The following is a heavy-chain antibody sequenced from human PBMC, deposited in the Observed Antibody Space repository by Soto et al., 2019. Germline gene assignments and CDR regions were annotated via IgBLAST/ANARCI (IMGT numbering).Heavy chain of an antibody. V-gene: IGHV3-13*01. CDR3: ARDVPGSQRRILWWLPTEDAFDI. J-gene: IGHJ3*02. CDR1: GFTFSSYD. CDR2: IGTAGDT. D-gene: IGHD2-21*01. Sequence: PGGSLRLSCAASGFTFSSYDMHWVRQATGKGLEWVSAIGTAGDTYYPGSVKGRFTISRENAKNSLYLQMNSLRAGDTAVYYCARDVPGSQRRILWWLPTEDAFDIWGQGTMVTVSS.